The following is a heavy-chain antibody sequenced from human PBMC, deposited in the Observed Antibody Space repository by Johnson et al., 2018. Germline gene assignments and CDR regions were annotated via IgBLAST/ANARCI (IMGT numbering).Heavy chain of an antibody. J-gene: IGHJ6*03. D-gene: IGHD2-15*01. CDR2: INHSGST. CDR3: ARGTYCSGGRCYRKYLYYYYYMDV. CDR1: GGSFSGYY. V-gene: IGHV4-34*01. Sequence: QVQLQQWGAGLLKPSETVSLTCAVYGGSFSGYYWSWIRQPPGKGLEWIGEINHSGSTNYNPSLQSRVTILVDTSKNQFSLRLSSVTAADTAVYYCARGTYCSGGRCYRKYLYYYYYMDVWGKGTTVTVSS.